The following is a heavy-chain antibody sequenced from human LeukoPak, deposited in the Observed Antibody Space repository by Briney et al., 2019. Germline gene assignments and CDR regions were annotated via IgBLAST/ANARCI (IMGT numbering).Heavy chain of an antibody. CDR2: IKQDGSEK. CDR1: GFTFSSYW. CDR3: ARFGGYYVRYFEY. V-gene: IGHV3-7*01. Sequence: GGSLRLSCAASGFTFSSYWMSWVRQAPGKGLEWVANIKQDGSEKYYVDSVKGRFTISRDNAKNSLYLQMNSLRAEDTAVYYCARFGGYYVRYFEYWGEGTLVTVSS. D-gene: IGHD3-22*01. J-gene: IGHJ4*02.